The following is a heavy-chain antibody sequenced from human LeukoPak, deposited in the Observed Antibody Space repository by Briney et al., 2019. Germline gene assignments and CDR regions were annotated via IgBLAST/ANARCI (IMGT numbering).Heavy chain of an antibody. Sequence: GGSLRLSCAASGFTVSSNYMSWVRQAPGKGLEWVSVIYSGGSTYYADSVKGRFTISRDNSKNTLYLQMNSLRAEDTAVYYCARDRGGAPPFDSWAQGTLVTVSS. CDR3: ARDRGGAPPFDS. CDR2: IYSGGST. CDR1: GFTVSSNY. D-gene: IGHD1-26*01. J-gene: IGHJ4*02. V-gene: IGHV3-66*01.